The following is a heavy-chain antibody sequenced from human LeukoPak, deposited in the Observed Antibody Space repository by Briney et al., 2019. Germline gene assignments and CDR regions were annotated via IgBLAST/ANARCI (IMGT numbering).Heavy chain of an antibody. V-gene: IGHV4-4*07. D-gene: IGHD5-18*01. J-gene: IGHJ6*03. CDR1: GGSISSYY. Sequence: SETLSLTCTVSGGSISSYYWGWIRQPAGKGLEWIGRIYTSGSTNYNPSLKSRVTMSVDTSKNQFSLKLSSVTAADTAVYYCARSTGMGSVSYYYYYMDVWGKGTTVTVSS. CDR2: IYTSGST. CDR3: ARSTGMGSVSYYYYYMDV.